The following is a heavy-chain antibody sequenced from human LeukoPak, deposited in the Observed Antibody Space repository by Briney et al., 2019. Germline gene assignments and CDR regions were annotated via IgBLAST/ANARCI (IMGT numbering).Heavy chain of an antibody. CDR2: IYSSGST. V-gene: IGHV4-4*07. CDR1: GGSISSYY. Sequence: PSETLSLTCTVSGGSISSYYWSWIRQPAGKGLEWIGRIYSSGSTNDNPSLKSRVTMSVDTSKNQFTLKLSSVTAADTAAYYCASQYSSSWYFRHAFDIWGQGTMVTVSS. D-gene: IGHD6-13*01. J-gene: IGHJ3*02. CDR3: ASQYSSSWYFRHAFDI.